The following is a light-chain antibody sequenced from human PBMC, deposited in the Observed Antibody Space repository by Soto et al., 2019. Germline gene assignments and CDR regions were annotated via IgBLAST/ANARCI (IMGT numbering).Light chain of an antibody. CDR2: EVN. CDR1: YRDVGSYNL. CDR3: CSYASSSTFV. V-gene: IGLV2-23*02. J-gene: IGLJ3*02. Sequence: QSALTQPASVSGSPGQSITISCTGTYRDVGSYNLVSWYQQHPGNAPKLMIYEVNKRPSGVSNRFSGSKSGNTASLTISGLQAEDEADYYCCSYASSSTFVFGGGTKLTVL.